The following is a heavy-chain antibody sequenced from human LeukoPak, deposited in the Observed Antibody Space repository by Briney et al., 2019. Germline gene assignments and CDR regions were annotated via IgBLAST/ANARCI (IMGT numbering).Heavy chain of an antibody. CDR2: IRSKAYGGTP. V-gene: IGHV3-49*04. CDR3: TRTPSAAAPFDY. CDR1: GFTFGDYA. Sequence: GGSLRLSCTGSGFTFGDYAMSWVRQAPGKGLEWVAFIRSKAYGGTPEYAASVKGRFTISRDDSKNIAYVQMNSLRTADTALYYCTRTPSAAAPFDYWGQGSLVTVSS. D-gene: IGHD2-2*01. J-gene: IGHJ4*02.